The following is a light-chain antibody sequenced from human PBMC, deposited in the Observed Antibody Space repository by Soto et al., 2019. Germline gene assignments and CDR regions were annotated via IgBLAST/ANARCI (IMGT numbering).Light chain of an antibody. CDR2: AAS. CDR3: QQLNSYPSIT. CDR1: QGISSY. Sequence: IQLTQSPSSRSAAVGDRVTITGRASQGISSYLAWYQQKPGKAPKLLIYAASTLQSGVPSRFSGSGSGTDFTLTISSLQPEDFATYYCQQLNSYPSITFGQGTRLEIK. J-gene: IGKJ5*01. V-gene: IGKV1-9*01.